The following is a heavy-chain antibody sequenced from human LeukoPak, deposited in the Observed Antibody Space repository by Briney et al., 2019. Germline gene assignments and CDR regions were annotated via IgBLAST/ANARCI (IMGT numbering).Heavy chain of an antibody. J-gene: IGHJ5*02. V-gene: IGHV4-4*07. D-gene: IGHD6-13*01. CDR1: GGSISSYY. Sequence: PSETLSLTCTVSGGSISSYYWNWIRQPAGKGLEWIGRIYTSGSSNCNPSLKSRVTMSLDTSKNQFSLKLSSVTAADTAVYYCARTLNIAVAGTIYNWFDPWGQGTLVTVSS. CDR3: ARTLNIAVAGTIYNWFDP. CDR2: IYTSGSS.